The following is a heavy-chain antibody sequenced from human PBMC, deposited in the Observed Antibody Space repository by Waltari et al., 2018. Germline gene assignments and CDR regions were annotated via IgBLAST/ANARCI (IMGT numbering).Heavy chain of an antibody. CDR3: AGLSIVVVPAAMVSYYYGMDV. J-gene: IGHJ6*02. V-gene: IGHV4-34*01. D-gene: IGHD2-2*01. CDR1: GGSFSGYY. Sequence: QVQLQQWGAGLLKPSETLSLTCAVYGGSFSGYYWSWIRQPPGKGLEWIGEINHRGSTHYNPSLKSRVTKSVDTSKNQFALKLSAVTAADTAVYYCAGLSIVVVPAAMVSYYYGMDVWGQGTTVTVSS. CDR2: INHRGST.